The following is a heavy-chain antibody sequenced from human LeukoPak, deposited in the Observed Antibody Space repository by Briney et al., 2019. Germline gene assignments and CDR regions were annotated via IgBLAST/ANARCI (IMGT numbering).Heavy chain of an antibody. V-gene: IGHV3-30-3*01. J-gene: IGHJ4*02. CDR2: MSYDGSNK. Sequence: GGSLRLSCAASGFTFSSYWMNWARQAPGKGLEWVAVMSYDGSNKYYADSVKGRFTISRDNSKNTLYLQMNSLRAEDTAVYYCAREEPTTVVISYFDYWGQGTLVTVSS. CDR3: AREEPTTVVISYFDY. D-gene: IGHD4-23*01. CDR1: GFTFSSYW.